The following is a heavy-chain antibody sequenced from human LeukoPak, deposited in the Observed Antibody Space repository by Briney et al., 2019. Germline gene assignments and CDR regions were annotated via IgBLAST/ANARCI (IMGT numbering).Heavy chain of an antibody. Sequence: ASVKVSCKASGYTFTSYGISWVRQAPGQGLEWTGIINLSGGSTSYAQKFQGRVTMTRDTSTSTVYMELSSLRSEDTAVYYCARERVDYYGSGSAIYDYYGMDVWGQGTTVTVSS. CDR3: ARERVDYYGSGSAIYDYYGMDV. J-gene: IGHJ6*02. CDR2: INLSGGST. CDR1: GYTFTSYG. V-gene: IGHV1-46*01. D-gene: IGHD3-10*01.